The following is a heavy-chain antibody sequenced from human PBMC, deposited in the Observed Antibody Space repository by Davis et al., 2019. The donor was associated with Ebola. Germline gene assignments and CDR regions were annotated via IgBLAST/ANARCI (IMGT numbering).Heavy chain of an antibody. V-gene: IGHV3-9*01. D-gene: IGHD3/OR15-3a*01. CDR3: ARAPALFGPAYY. CDR1: GFTFDDYA. J-gene: IGHJ4*02. CDR2: ISFNSGDI. Sequence: SLKISCAASGFTFDDYALNWVRQAPGKGLEWVSGISFNSGDIGYADSVKGRFTISRDNAKNSLYLQMNSLRAEDTAVYYCARAPALFGPAYYWGQGTLVTVSS.